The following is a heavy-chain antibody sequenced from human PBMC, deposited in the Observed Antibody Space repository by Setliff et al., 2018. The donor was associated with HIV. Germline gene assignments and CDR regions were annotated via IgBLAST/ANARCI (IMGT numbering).Heavy chain of an antibody. CDR3: ARHRGMIGTTWYNHYMDV. CDR1: YGSISGHY. Sequence: SETLSLTCTVSYGSISGHYWTWIRQPPGKGLEWIGYIHHSGGTQYNPSLMSRLTMSVDSSKNQFSLSLSSVTAADTAVYYCARHRGMIGTTWYNHYMDVWGKGATVTVSS. CDR2: IHHSGGT. D-gene: IGHD1-7*01. V-gene: IGHV4-59*11. J-gene: IGHJ6*03.